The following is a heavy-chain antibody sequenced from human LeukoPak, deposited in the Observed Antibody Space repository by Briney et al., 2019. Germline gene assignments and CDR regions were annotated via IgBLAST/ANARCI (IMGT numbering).Heavy chain of an antibody. D-gene: IGHD3-10*01. CDR2: INTSGGST. J-gene: IGHJ6*02. CDR3: ARDWGYYGPGRTPSRGMDV. CDR1: GYTFTTYY. V-gene: IGHV1-46*01. Sequence: GASVEVSCKASGYTFTTYYMHWVRQAPGQGLEWMGIINTSGGSTSYAQKFQGRVTMTRDTSTSTVYMELSSLRSEDTAVYHCARDWGYYGPGRTPSRGMDVWGQGTTVTVSS.